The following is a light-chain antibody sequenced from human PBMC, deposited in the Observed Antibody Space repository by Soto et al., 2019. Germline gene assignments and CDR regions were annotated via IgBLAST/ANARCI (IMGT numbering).Light chain of an antibody. J-gene: IGLJ2*01. Sequence: QSALTQPRSTSGSPGQSVTISCTGTNSDVGGYNYVSWYQQHPGKAPKLMIYDVTKRPSGVPDRVSGSKSGNTASLTISGLQAEDEGDYYCCSYAGSYTSLFGGGTKLTVL. CDR1: NSDVGGYNY. CDR2: DVT. CDR3: CSYAGSYTSL. V-gene: IGLV2-11*01.